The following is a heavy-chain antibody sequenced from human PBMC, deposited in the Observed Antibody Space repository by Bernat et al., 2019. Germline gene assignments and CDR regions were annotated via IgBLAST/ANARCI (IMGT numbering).Heavy chain of an antibody. V-gene: IGHV4-31*03. CDR2: IYYSGST. Sequence: QVQLQESGPGLVKPSQTLSLTCTVSGGSISSGGYYWSWIRQHPGKGLEWIGYIYYSGSTYYNPSLKSRVTISVDTSKNQFSLKLSSVTAADTAVYYCARGEIAVAAGTDAFDIWGQGTMVTVSS. D-gene: IGHD6-13*01. CDR3: ARGEIAVAAGTDAFDI. J-gene: IGHJ3*02. CDR1: GGSISSGGYY.